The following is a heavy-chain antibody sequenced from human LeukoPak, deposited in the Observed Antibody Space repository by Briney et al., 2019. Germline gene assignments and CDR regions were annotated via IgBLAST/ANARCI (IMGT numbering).Heavy chain of an antibody. V-gene: IGHV3-21*01. CDR1: GFTFSTYT. CDR3: ATDRWELQTY. Sequence: NPGGSLRLSCAASGFTFSTYTMNWVRQAPGKGLEWVSSITSSSTYMYYADSVKGRVTVSRDNAQNSLYLQMNTLRAEDTAVYYCATDRWELQTYWGQGTLVTVSS. CDR2: ITSSSTYM. J-gene: IGHJ4*02. D-gene: IGHD1-26*01.